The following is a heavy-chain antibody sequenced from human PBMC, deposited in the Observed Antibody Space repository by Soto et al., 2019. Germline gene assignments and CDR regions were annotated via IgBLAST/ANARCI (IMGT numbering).Heavy chain of an antibody. Sequence: GGSMRLSCAASGFTFSSYAMSWVRQAPGKGLEWVSAISGSGGSTYYADSVKGRFTIARDNSKNTLYLQMNSLRAEDTAVYYCAKESALYDFARRGYFDYWGQGTLVTVSS. V-gene: IGHV3-23*01. CDR3: AKESALYDFARRGYFDY. D-gene: IGHD3-3*01. CDR1: GFTFSSYA. J-gene: IGHJ4*02. CDR2: ISGSGGST.